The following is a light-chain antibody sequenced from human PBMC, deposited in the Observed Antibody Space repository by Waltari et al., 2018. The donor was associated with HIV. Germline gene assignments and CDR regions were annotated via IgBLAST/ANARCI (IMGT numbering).Light chain of an antibody. CDR3: QQYGGSLFT. CDR1: QSVSNSY. Sequence: EIVLTQSPGTLSLSPGERATLSCRASQSVSNSYLAWDQQKSGQAPRLLIYGASSRATGIPDRFSGSGSGADFTLTISRLEPEDFAMYYCQQYGGSLFTFGPGTKVDIK. CDR2: GAS. J-gene: IGKJ3*01. V-gene: IGKV3-20*01.